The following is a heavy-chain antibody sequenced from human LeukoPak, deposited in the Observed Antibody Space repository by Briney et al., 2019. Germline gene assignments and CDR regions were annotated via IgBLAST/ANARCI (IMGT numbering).Heavy chain of an antibody. CDR3: ARGYYYGSGRTWGMDV. CDR1: GGTFSSYA. D-gene: IGHD3-10*01. Sequence: SVKVSCKASGGTFSSYAISWVRQAPGQGLEWTGGIIPIFGTANYAQKFQGRVTITADKSTSTAYMELSSLRSEDTAVYYCARGYYYGSGRTWGMDVWGKGTTVTVSS. CDR2: IIPIFGTA. J-gene: IGHJ6*04. V-gene: IGHV1-69*06.